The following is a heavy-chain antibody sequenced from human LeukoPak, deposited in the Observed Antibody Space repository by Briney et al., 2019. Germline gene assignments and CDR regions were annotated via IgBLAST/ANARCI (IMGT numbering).Heavy chain of an antibody. CDR2: ISGSGGST. J-gene: IGHJ4*02. CDR1: GFTFSSYA. Sequence: PGGSLRLSCAASGFTFSSYAMSWVRQAPGKGLELVSAISGSGGSTYYADSVKGRFTISRDNSKNTLYLQMNSLRAEDTAVYYCAKGPIVVVPAALDYWGQGTLVTVSS. V-gene: IGHV3-23*01. D-gene: IGHD2-2*01. CDR3: AKGPIVVVPAALDY.